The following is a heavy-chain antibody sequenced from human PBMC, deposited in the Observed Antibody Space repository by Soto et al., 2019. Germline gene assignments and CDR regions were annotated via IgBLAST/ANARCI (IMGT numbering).Heavy chain of an antibody. D-gene: IGHD2-8*01. CDR3: ARDLYRSIPRMVYAIGTYGMDV. CDR1: GYTFTGYY. J-gene: IGHJ6*02. Sequence: ASVKVSCKASGYTFTGYYMHWVRQAPGQGLEWMGWINPNSGGTNYAQKFQCRVTMTRDTSISTAYMELSRLRSDDTAVYYCARDLYRSIPRMVYAIGTYGMDVWGQGTTVTVSS. V-gene: IGHV1-2*02. CDR2: INPNSGGT.